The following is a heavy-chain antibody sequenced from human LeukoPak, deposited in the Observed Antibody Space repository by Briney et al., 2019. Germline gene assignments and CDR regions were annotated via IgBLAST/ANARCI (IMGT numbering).Heavy chain of an antibody. J-gene: IGHJ5*02. CDR3: ARDRAANQDWVEFDP. D-gene: IGHD3/OR15-3a*01. Sequence: GGSLRHSCAVSGFRVCDYYMSWVRQAPGKGLEWVGLIRDSGEAFYADFARGRFATSRDESENTLYLQINSLRVEDTAVYFCARDRAANQDWVEFDPWGEGTPVIVSS. CDR2: IRDSGEA. CDR1: GFRVCDYY. V-gene: IGHV3-66*03.